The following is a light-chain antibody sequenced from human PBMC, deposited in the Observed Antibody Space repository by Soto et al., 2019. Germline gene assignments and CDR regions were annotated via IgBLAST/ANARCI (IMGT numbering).Light chain of an antibody. CDR1: SSDVGTYHL. CDR3: CSYAGSSTYV. V-gene: IGLV2-23*02. CDR2: EVS. J-gene: IGLJ1*01. Sequence: QSALTQPASVSGSPGQSITISCTGTSSDVGTYHLVSWYQQHPGKAPKLMIYEVSKRPSGVSNRFSGSKSCNTASLTISGLQAEYEADYYCCSYAGSSTYVFGVGTKVTVL.